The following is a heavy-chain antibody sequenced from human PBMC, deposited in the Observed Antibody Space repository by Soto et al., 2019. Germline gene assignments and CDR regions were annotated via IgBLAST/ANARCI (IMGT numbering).Heavy chain of an antibody. V-gene: IGHV4-4*07. Sequence: QVQLQESGPGLMKPSETLSLNCSVSGASIAGSSYWSWIRQPAGKGLEWVGRFSLSGTTNYSPSLRSLVTMSADVSKNQFSPTLNSVTAADTPLYYCARGMTPLGAPAWYYFDSWGQGTLVTVSS. CDR1: GASIAGSSY. CDR2: FSLSGTT. CDR3: ARGMTPLGAPAWYYFDS. D-gene: IGHD2-15*01. J-gene: IGHJ4*02.